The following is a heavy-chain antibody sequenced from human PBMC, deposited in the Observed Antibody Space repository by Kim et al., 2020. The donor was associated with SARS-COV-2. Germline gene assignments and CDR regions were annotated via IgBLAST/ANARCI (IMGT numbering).Heavy chain of an antibody. CDR1: GYTFTSYY. D-gene: IGHD3-22*01. V-gene: IGHV1-46*01. CDR3: ARDGQLTYYYDSSGYPRN. J-gene: IGHJ4*02. CDR2: INPSGGST. Sequence: ASVKVSCKASGYTFTSYYMHWVRQAPGQGLEWMGIINPSGGSTSYAQKFQGRVTMTRDTSTSTVYMELSSLRSEDTAVYYCARDGQLTYYYDSSGYPRNWGQGTLVTVSS.